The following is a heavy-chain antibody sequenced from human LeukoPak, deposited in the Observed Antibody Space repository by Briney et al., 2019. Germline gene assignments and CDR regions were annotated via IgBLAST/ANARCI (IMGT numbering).Heavy chain of an antibody. J-gene: IGHJ6*03. CDR1: GSSSTSYW. V-gene: IGHV5-51*01. CDR3: ARMSTYYYDSSGYYPHWYYYYDMDV. CDR2: NLPGDSDK. D-gene: IGHD3-22*01. Sequence: GGSPKISCKGSGSSSTSYWIGWVRQMPGKGLEWRGINLPGDSDKRLYASFQGQVTISADKSISTAYLQWSSLKASDTAMYYCARMSTYYYDSSGYYPHWYYYYDMDVWGKGTTVTVSS.